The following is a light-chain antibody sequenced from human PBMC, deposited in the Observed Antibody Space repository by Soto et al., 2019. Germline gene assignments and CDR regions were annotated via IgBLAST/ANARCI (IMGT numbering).Light chain of an antibody. CDR2: AAS. J-gene: IGKJ1*01. V-gene: IGKV1-39*01. CDR3: QQTYGTPQT. Sequence: DIQMTQSPSSLSASVGDRVTITCRASQSITSYLNWYQQKPGKAPELLIHAASSLQSGVPSRFSGSGSGTDFTLTISSLQPEDFATYYCQQTYGTPQTFGQGTKADIK. CDR1: QSITSY.